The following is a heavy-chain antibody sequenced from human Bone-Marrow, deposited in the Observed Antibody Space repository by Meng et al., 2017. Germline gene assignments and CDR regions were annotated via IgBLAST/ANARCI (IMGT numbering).Heavy chain of an antibody. V-gene: IGHV3-21*01. CDR2: ISSSSAYI. D-gene: IGHD3-10*01. J-gene: IGHJ4*02. CDR1: GFFSSTYT. Sequence: GESLKISCEASGFFSSTYTMNWVRQAPGKGLEWVSSISSSSAYIYYADSVKGRFTISRDNAKNSLYLQMNSLRAEDTAVYYCAMQRGGYYYGSGSAYYFDYWGQGTLVTVSS. CDR3: AMQRGGYYYGSGSAYYFDY.